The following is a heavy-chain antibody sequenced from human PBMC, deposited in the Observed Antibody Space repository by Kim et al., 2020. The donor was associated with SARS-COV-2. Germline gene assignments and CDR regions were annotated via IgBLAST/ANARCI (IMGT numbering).Heavy chain of an antibody. J-gene: IGHJ4*02. V-gene: IGHV6-1*01. D-gene: IGHD3-9*01. Sequence: YPVSVKSRITINPDTSKNQFSLQLNSVTPEDTAFYYCARGVTVTGYYFDYWGQGTLVTVSS. CDR3: ARGVTVTGYYFDY.